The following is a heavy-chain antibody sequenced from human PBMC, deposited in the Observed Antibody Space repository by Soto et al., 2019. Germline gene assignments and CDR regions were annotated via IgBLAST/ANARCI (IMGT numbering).Heavy chain of an antibody. CDR3: ARGQFHHVSNYYYALDV. J-gene: IGHJ6*02. CDR2: FIPLFNGP. CDR1: EGQFSSMP. V-gene: IGHV1-69*01. Sequence: QVQLVQSGAEVKKPGSSVKVPSKAFEGQFSSMPFTWGRRPPGQGLEWRGGFIPLFNGPPSARKFQGRVTITADESTSTAYMDLSSLRSEDTAVYYCARGQFHHVSNYYYALDVWGQGTTVTVSS.